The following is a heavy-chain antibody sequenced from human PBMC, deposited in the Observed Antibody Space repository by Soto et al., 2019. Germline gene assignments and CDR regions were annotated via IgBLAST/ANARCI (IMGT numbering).Heavy chain of an antibody. CDR2: IYYSGST. V-gene: IGHV4-59*01. CDR1: GGSISSYY. J-gene: IGHJ6*02. D-gene: IGHD3-3*01. Sequence: PSETLSLTCTVSGGSISSYYWSWIRQPPGKGLEWIGYIYYSGSTNYNPSLKSRVTISVDTSKNQFSLKLSSVTAADTAVYYCASGNDFWTRGGTNGMDVWGQGTTVTVSS. CDR3: ASGNDFWTRGGTNGMDV.